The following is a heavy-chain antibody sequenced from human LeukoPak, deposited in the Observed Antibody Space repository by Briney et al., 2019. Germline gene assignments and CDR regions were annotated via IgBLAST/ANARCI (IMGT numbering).Heavy chain of an antibody. J-gene: IGHJ4*02. Sequence: PGGSLRLSCAASGFTFSSYGMHWVRQAPGKGLEWVAFIRYDGSNKYYADSVKGRFTIYRDNSKTTVYLKMNILRAEDTAVYYCAKDSLDIVVLPAAIGEGFDYWGQGTLVTVSS. CDR1: GFTFSSYG. CDR3: AKDSLDIVVLPAAIGEGFDY. D-gene: IGHD2-2*02. V-gene: IGHV3-30*02. CDR2: IRYDGSNK.